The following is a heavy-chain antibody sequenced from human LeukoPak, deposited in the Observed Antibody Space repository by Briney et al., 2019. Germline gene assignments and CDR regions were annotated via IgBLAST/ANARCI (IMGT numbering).Heavy chain of an antibody. CDR1: GFTFSSYA. CDR2: ISGSGGST. D-gene: IGHD5-18*01. CDR3: ARARSSYGYGDAFDI. Sequence: PGGSLRLPCAASGFTFSSYAMSWVRQAPGKGLEWVSAISGSGGSTYYADSVKGRFTISRDNSKNTLYLQMNSLRAEDTAVYYCARARSSYGYGDAFDIWGQGTMVTVSS. V-gene: IGHV3-23*01. J-gene: IGHJ3*02.